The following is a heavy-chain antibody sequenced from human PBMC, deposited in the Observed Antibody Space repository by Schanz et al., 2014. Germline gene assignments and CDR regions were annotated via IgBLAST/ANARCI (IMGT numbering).Heavy chain of an antibody. CDR3: ARDGDFDY. CDR2: IKQDGSEK. V-gene: IGHV3-7*01. CDR1: RFTISRNP. Sequence: VHLVESGGGVVQPGRSLRLSCTGSRFTISRNPIHWVRQAPGKGLEWVANIKQDGSEKYYVDSVKGRFTISRDNYKNTLFLQMSSLRAEDTAVYYCARDGDFDYWGQGTLVTVSS. J-gene: IGHJ4*02.